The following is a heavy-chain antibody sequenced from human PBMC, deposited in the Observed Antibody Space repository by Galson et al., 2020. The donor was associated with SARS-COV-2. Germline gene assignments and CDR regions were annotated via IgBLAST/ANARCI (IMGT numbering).Heavy chain of an antibody. Sequence: GGSLRLSCAASGFTFSSYDMHWVRQAPGKGLEWVAIISYDGTTRYNSDSEKGRFTISRDIYKNSLDLQMTSLRPKDTAVYYCAIETDDHASSCYEYWGQGTLVTVSS. CDR2: ISYDGTTR. CDR1: GFTFSSYD. CDR3: AIETDDHASSCYEY. V-gene: IGHV3-30*04. J-gene: IGHJ4*02. D-gene: IGHD3-22*01.